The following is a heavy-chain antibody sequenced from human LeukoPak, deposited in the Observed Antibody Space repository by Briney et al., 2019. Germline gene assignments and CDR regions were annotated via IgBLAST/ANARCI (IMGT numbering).Heavy chain of an antibody. D-gene: IGHD6-19*01. CDR1: GFTIMNSA. J-gene: IGHJ6*02. CDR2: ISGSGGST. Sequence: GGSLRLSCAASGFTIMNSAMNWVRQAPGKGLEWVSAISGSGGSTYYADSVKGRFTISRDNSKNTLYLQMNSLRAEDTAVYYCARDRQWLVPYYYYYGMDVWGQGTTVTVSS. CDR3: ARDRQWLVPYYYYYGMDV. V-gene: IGHV3-23*01.